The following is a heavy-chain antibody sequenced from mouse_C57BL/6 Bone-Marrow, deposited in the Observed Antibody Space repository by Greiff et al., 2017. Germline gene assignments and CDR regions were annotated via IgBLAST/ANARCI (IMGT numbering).Heavy chain of an antibody. Sequence: ESGPGLVKPSQSLSLTCSVTGYSITSGYYWNWIRQFPGNKLEWMGYISYDGSNNYNPSLKNRISITRDTSKNQFFLKLNSVTTEDTATYYCAREGTYGNYDFAYWGQGTLVTVSA. CDR2: ISYDGSN. V-gene: IGHV3-6*01. D-gene: IGHD2-1*01. CDR3: AREGTYGNYDFAY. J-gene: IGHJ3*01. CDR1: GYSITSGYY.